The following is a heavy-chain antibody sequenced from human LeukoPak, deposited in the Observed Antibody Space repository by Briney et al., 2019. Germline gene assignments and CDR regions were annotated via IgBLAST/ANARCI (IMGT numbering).Heavy chain of an antibody. CDR3: ARVSGSYEIDY. D-gene: IGHD1-26*01. Sequence: SETLSLTCTVSGGSISSSSYYWGWIRQPPGKGLEWIGTTHYSGSTSYNPSLKSRVTISIDTSKNQFSLKLSSVTAADTAVYYCARVSGSYEIDYWGQGTLVTVSS. CDR2: THYSGST. CDR1: GGSISSSSYY. J-gene: IGHJ4*02. V-gene: IGHV4-39*07.